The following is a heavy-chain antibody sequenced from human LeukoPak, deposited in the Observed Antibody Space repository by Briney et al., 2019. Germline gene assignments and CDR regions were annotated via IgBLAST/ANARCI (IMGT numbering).Heavy chain of an antibody. CDR1: GFTFSSYA. Sequence: PGGSLRLFCAASGFTFSSYAMSWVRQAPGKGLEWVSPISRTGTTHYADSVKGRFTSSRDNSKNTLYLQMNGLRAEDTAIYYCAKESILTGYVECWGQGTLVTVSS. V-gene: IGHV3-23*01. CDR2: ISRTGTT. D-gene: IGHD3-9*01. J-gene: IGHJ4*02. CDR3: AKESILTGYVEC.